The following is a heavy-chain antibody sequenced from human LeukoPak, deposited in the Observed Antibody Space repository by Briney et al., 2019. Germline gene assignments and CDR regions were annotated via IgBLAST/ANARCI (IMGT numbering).Heavy chain of an antibody. J-gene: IGHJ5*02. V-gene: IGHV3-21*01. D-gene: IGHD3-10*01. CDR2: ITTISHYI. Sequence: PGGSLRLSCAASGFTFSDYHMTWVRQAPGKGLEWLSSITTISHYIYYAGAVRGRFTISRDNAKNSPYLQMNSLRGEDTAVYYCARSGGPGTYHQLRYNWFDPWGQGTLVTVSS. CDR3: ARSGGPGTYHQLRYNWFDP. CDR1: GFTFSDYH.